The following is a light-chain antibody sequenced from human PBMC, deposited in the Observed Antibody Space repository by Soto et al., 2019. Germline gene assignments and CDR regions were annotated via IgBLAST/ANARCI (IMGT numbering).Light chain of an antibody. Sequence: QSALTQPASVSGSPGQSITISCTGTSSDVGGYNYVSWYQQHPGKAPKLMIYDVSNRPSGVSNRFSGSKSGNTASLTISGLQAEDEAVYCCSSYSSSSTPSVFGTGTKV. CDR1: SSDVGGYNY. CDR3: SSYSSSSTPSV. CDR2: DVS. J-gene: IGLJ1*01. V-gene: IGLV2-14*01.